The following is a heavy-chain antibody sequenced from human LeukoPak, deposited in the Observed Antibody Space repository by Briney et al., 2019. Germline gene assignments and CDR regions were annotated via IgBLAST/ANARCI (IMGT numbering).Heavy chain of an antibody. CDR1: GFTFSSYA. CDR2: ISGSGGST. Sequence: GGSLRLSCAASGFTFSSYAMSWVRQAPGKGLEWVSAISGSGGSTYYADSVKGRFTISRDNFKNTVYLQMNSLRAEDTAVYYCAKDRAGPPNDFDYWGQGTLVTVSS. CDR3: AKDRAGPPNDFDY. D-gene: IGHD6-19*01. V-gene: IGHV3-23*01. J-gene: IGHJ4*02.